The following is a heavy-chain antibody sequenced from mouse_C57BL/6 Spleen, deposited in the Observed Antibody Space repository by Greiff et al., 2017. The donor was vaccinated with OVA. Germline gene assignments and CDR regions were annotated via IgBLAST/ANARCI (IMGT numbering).Heavy chain of an antibody. D-gene: IGHD1-1*01. J-gene: IGHJ2*01. Sequence: QVQLQQPGAELVRPGSSVKLSCKASGYTFTSYWMHWVKQRPIQGLEWIGNIDPSDSETNYNQKFKDKATLTVDKSSSTAYMQLSSLTSEYSAVYYCSRYVPYYGSSQCNFDNWGQGTTLPVSS. CDR3: SRYVPYYGSSQCNFDN. V-gene: IGHV1-52*01. CDR2: IDPSDSET. CDR1: GYTFTSYW.